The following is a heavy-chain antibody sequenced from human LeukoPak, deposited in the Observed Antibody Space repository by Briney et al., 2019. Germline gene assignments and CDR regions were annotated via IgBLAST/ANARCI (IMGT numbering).Heavy chain of an antibody. CDR1: GGSISSGGYS. CDR2: IYHSGST. D-gene: IGHD3-10*01. J-gene: IGHJ5*02. Sequence: SQTLSLTCAVSGGSISSGGYSWSWIRQPPGKGLEWIGYIYHSGSTYYNPSLKSRVTISVDTSKNQFSLKLSSVTAADTAVYYRARARRITMVRWFDPWSQGTLVTVSS. V-gene: IGHV4-30-2*01. CDR3: ARARRITMVRWFDP.